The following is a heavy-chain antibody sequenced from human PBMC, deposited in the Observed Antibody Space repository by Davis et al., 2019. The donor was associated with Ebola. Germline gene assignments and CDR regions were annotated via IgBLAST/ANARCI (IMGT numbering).Heavy chain of an antibody. V-gene: IGHV5-51*01. J-gene: IGHJ3*02. CDR1: GYSFADQW. CDR2: IFPRDSDT. D-gene: IGHD2-8*02. Sequence: GESLKISCKGSGYSFADQWIGWVRQLPGKGLEWMGIIFPRDSDTRYSPSFEGQVTISADKSIKTAFLVWTGLKASDTAMYYCASLRRTITGMDDAFDIWGQGTMVTVSS. CDR3: ASLRRTITGMDDAFDI.